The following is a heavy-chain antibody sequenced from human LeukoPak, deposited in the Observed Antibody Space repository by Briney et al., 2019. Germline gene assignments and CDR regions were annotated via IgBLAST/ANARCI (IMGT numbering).Heavy chain of an antibody. CDR2: IYYSGST. J-gene: IGHJ4*02. D-gene: IGHD5-18*01. Sequence: SETLSLTCAVYGGSFSGYYWGWIRQPPGRGLEWMGYIYYSGSTNYNPSLRSRVTISVDTSKNQFSLKLSSVTAADTAMYYCASGPVDTAMVLHYFDYWGQGTLVTVSS. CDR1: GGSFSGYY. V-gene: IGHV4-59*01. CDR3: ASGPVDTAMVLHYFDY.